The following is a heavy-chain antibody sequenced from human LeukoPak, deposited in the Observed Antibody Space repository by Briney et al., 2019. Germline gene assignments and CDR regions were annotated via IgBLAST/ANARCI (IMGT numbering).Heavy chain of an antibody. J-gene: IGHJ4*02. CDR2: ISGSGTNT. D-gene: IGHD2-15*01. V-gene: IGHV3-23*01. CDR1: EFTFSSYA. CDR3: ARDLGSGGSCYRN. Sequence: GGSLRLSCAASEFTFSSYAMNWVRQAPGKGLEWVSAISGSGTNTYYAGSVKGRFTISRDNAKNTLYLQMNSLRAEDTAVYFCARDLGSGGSCYRNWGQGTLVTVSS.